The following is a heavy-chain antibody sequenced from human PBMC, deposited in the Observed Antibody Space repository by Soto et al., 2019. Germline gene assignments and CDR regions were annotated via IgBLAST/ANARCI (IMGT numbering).Heavy chain of an antibody. J-gene: IGHJ6*03. V-gene: IGHV1-8*01. CDR3: ASSPGYCSGGSYYDYYMDV. Sequence: GASVKVSCKASGYTFTSYDINWVRQATGQGLEWMGWMDPNSGNTGYAQKFQGRVTMTRNTSISTAYMELSSLRSEDTAVYYCASSPGYCSGGSYYDYYMDVWGKGTTVTVSS. CDR2: MDPNSGNT. CDR1: GYTFTSYD. D-gene: IGHD2-15*01.